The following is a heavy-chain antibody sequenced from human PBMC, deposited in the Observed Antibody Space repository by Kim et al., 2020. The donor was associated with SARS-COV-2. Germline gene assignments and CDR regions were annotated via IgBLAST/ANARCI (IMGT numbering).Heavy chain of an antibody. J-gene: IGHJ6*02. Sequence: SETLSLTCAVSGGSISSSNWWSWVRQPPGKGLEWIGEIYHSGSTNYNPSLKSRVTISVDKSKNQFSLKLSSVTAADTAVYYCARLAAAGTVFLYYYGMDVWGQGTTVTVSS. CDR2: IYHSGST. D-gene: IGHD6-13*01. V-gene: IGHV4-4*02. CDR1: GGSISSSNW. CDR3: ARLAAAGTVFLYYYGMDV.